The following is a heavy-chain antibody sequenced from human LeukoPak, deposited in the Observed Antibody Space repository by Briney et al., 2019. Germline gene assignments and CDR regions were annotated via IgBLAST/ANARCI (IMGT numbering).Heavy chain of an antibody. D-gene: IGHD5-24*01. V-gene: IGHV3-33*05. Sequence: PGGSLRLSCVASGFTLSTYGMHWLRQAPGKGLEWVAVMTYDGNNQYYADCVKGRFSVYRDNSRNTLYLQMNSLRAEDTSVYYCARIRMPTSTGDAFDVWGQGTMVPVSS. J-gene: IGHJ3*01. CDR3: ARIRMPTSTGDAFDV. CDR2: MTYDGNNQ. CDR1: GFTLSTYG.